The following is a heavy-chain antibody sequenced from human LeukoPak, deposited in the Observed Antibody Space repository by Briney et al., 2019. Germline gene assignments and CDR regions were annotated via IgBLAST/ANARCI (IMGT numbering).Heavy chain of an antibody. V-gene: IGHV3-72*01. CDR2: IRNKANSYTT. CDR3: ARVGSSGWEDY. CDR1: GFTFSDHY. J-gene: IGHJ4*02. Sequence: GSLRLSCAASGFTFSDHYMDWVRQAPGKGLEWVGRIRNKANSYTTEYAASVKGRFTISRDDSKNSLYLQINSLKIEDTAVYYCARVGSSGWEDYWGQGTLVTVSS. D-gene: IGHD6-19*01.